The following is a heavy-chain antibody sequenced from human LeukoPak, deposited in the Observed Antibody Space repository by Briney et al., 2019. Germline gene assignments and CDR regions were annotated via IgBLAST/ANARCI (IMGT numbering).Heavy chain of an antibody. D-gene: IGHD1-26*01. V-gene: IGHV4-34*01. CDR1: GGSFSGYY. CDR3: ASATATYDSGSSYMDV. Sequence: SETLSLTCAVYGGSFSGYYWSWIRQPPGKGLELIGEINHSGGTNYTPSLKSRVTISVDTSKNQFSLKLSSVTAADTAVYYCASATATYDSGSSYMDVWGKGTTVTVSS. CDR2: INHSGGT. J-gene: IGHJ6*03.